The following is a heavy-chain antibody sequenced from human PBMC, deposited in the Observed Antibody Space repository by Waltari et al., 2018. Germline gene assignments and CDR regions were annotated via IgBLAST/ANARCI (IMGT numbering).Heavy chain of an antibody. V-gene: IGHV1-2*02. Sequence: QVQLVQSGAEVKKPGASVKVSCKASGYTFTGYYMHWVRQAPGQGLEWMGWINPNSGGTNDAQKFQGRVTMTRDTSISTAYMELSRLRSDDTAVYYCARGDYGDYVRWFDPWGQGTLVTVSS. CDR2: INPNSGGT. CDR1: GYTFTGYY. CDR3: ARGDYGDYVRWFDP. D-gene: IGHD4-17*01. J-gene: IGHJ5*02.